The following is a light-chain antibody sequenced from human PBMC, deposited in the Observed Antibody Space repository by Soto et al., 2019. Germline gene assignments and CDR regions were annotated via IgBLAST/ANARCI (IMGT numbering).Light chain of an antibody. CDR1: SSDVGGYNY. CDR2: EVS. J-gene: IGLJ2*01. V-gene: IGLV2-14*01. Sequence: QSVLTQPASMSGSPGQSITISCTGTSSDVGGYNYVSWYQQHPGKAPKLMVYEVSNRPSRVSSRFSGSKSGNTASLTISGLQAEDEADYYCSSSTSSTVLFGGGTQLTVL. CDR3: SSSTSSTVL.